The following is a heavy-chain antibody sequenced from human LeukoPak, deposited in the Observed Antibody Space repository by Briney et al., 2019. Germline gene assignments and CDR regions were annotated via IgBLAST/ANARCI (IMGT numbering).Heavy chain of an antibody. V-gene: IGHV1-69*13. J-gene: IGHJ3*02. CDR3: ARAEESYYYDSSAIYAFDI. D-gene: IGHD3-22*01. CDR1: GGTFISYA. CDR2: IIPIFGTA. Sequence: SVKVSCKASGGTFISYAISWVRQAPGQGLEWMGGIIPIFGTANYAQKFQGRVTITADESTSTAYMELSSLRSEDTAVYYCARAEESYYYDSSAIYAFDIWGQGTMVTVSS.